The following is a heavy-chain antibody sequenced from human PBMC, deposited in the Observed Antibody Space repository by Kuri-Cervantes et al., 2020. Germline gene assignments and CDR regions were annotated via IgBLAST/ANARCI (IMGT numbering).Heavy chain of an antibody. CDR2: IYPGDSDT. V-gene: IGHV5-51*01. J-gene: IGHJ6*03. CDR1: GYSFTNYW. Sequence: GESLKISCKGSGYSFTNYWIGWVRQMPGKGLEWMGIIYPGDSDTRYSPSFQGQVTISADKSISTVYLRWSSLEASDTGTYYCARRANGAGVISPAGFMDVWGKGNMVTVSS. CDR3: ARRANGAGVISPAGFMDV. D-gene: IGHD4/OR15-4a*01.